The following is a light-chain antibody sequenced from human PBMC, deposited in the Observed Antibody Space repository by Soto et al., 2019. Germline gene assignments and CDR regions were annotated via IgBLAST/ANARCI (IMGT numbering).Light chain of an antibody. CDR3: QQRSNRPPVLT. Sequence: EIVLTQSPATLSLSPGERATLSCRASQSFSSYLAWYQQKPGQAPRLLIYDASKRATGIPARFSGRGSGTDFTRPISSVEPEDFAVYYCQQRSNRPPVLTFGQGTRLEIK. V-gene: IGKV3-11*01. J-gene: IGKJ5*01. CDR1: QSFSSY. CDR2: DAS.